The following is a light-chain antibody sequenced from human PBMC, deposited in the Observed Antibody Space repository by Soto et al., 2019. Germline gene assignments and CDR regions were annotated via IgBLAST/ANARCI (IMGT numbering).Light chain of an antibody. J-gene: IGKJ5*01. V-gene: IGKV3-11*01. CDR2: DAS. CDR1: QSVSSY. Sequence: EIVLTQSPATLSWSAGERATLSCRGSQSVSSYLAWFQQKPGQAPRLLIYDASNRATGIPARFSGSGSGTDFTLTISSLEPEDFAVYYCQQRSNWPPVTFGQGTRLEIK. CDR3: QQRSNWPPVT.